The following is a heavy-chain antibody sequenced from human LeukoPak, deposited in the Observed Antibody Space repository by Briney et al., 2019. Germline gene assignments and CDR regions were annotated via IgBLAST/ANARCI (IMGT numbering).Heavy chain of an antibody. CDR3: ARLDAYYYMDV. Sequence: GGSLRLSCAASGFTFSSYSMNWVRQAPGKGLEWVSYISSSSSTIYYADSVKGRFTISRDNAKNSLYLQMNSLRAEDTALYYCARLDAYYYMDVWGKGTTVTVSS. D-gene: IGHD2-8*01. J-gene: IGHJ6*03. V-gene: IGHV3-48*04. CDR2: ISSSSSTI. CDR1: GFTFSSYS.